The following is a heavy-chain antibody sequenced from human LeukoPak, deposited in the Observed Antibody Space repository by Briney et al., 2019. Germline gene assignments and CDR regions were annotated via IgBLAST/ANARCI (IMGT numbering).Heavy chain of an antibody. D-gene: IGHD3-10*01. CDR1: GFTFSSSS. CDR3: ARRLTGHVDY. CDR2: ISSSSSYI. V-gene: IGHV3-21*01. Sequence: GGYLRLYCAASGFTFSSSSMSWVRQAPGKGLEWVSSISSSSSYIYYADSVKGRFTISRDNAKNSLYLQMNSLRAEDTAVYYCARRLTGHVDYWGQGTLVTVSS. J-gene: IGHJ4*02.